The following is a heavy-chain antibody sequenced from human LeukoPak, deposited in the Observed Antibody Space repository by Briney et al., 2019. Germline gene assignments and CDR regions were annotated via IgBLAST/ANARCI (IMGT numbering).Heavy chain of an antibody. D-gene: IGHD1-26*01. V-gene: IGHV4-34*01. J-gene: IGHJ3*02. CDR3: ASQVGSYYIGAFDI. Sequence: PSETLSLTCAVYGGSFSGYYWSWIRQPPGKGLEWIGEINHSGSTNYNPSLKSRVTISVDTSKNQFSLKLSSVTAADTAVYYCASQVGSYYIGAFDIWGQGTMVTVSS. CDR2: INHSGST. CDR1: GGSFSGYY.